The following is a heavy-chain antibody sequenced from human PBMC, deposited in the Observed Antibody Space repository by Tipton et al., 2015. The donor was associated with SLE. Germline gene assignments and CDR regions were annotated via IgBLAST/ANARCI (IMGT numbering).Heavy chain of an antibody. J-gene: IGHJ2*01. CDR2: ISYDGSDK. V-gene: IGHV3-33*01. D-gene: IGHD5-12*01. CDR3: ARDYSGYSAHDPGGYFDL. Sequence: SLRLSCAASGFSLIDNDMQWVRQAPGKGLEWLALISYDGSDKFYADSVKGRFTISRDSSNNTMYLQMDSLRAEDTAVYYCARDYSGYSAHDPGGYFDLWGRGTLVTVSS. CDR1: GFSLIDND.